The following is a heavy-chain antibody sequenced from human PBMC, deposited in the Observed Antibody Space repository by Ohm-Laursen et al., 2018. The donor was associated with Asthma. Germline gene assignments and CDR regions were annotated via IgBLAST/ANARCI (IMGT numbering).Heavy chain of an antibody. J-gene: IGHJ4*02. CDR3: ARYLYSGYCIDY. CDR1: GFTFSSYG. D-gene: IGHD5-12*01. V-gene: IGHV3-30*03. CDR2: ISYDGSNK. Sequence: SLRLSCTAPGFTFSSYGMHWVRQAPGKGLEWVAVISYDGSNKYYADSVKGRFTISRDNSKNTLYLQMNSLRAEDTAVYYCARYLYSGYCIDYWGQGTLVTVSS.